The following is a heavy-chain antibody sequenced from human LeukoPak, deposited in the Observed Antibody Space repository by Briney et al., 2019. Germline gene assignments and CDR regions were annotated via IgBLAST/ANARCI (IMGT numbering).Heavy chain of an antibody. V-gene: IGHV1-69*02. Sequence: SVKVSCKASGGTFSSYTISWVRQAPGQGLEWMGRIIPILGIANYAQKFQGRVTITADKSTSTAYMELSSLRSEDTAVYYCARSGPYSGSPDDYYSYIVVWGKGTTVTVSS. J-gene: IGHJ6*03. CDR2: IIPILGIA. D-gene: IGHD1-26*01. CDR1: GGTFSSYT. CDR3: ARSGPYSGSPDDYYSYIVV.